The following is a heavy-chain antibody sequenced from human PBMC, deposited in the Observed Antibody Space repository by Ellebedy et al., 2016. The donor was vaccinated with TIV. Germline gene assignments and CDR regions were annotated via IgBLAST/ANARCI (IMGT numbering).Heavy chain of an antibody. V-gene: IGHV3-48*02. CDR1: GFTFSDYH. D-gene: IGHD2-2*01. Sequence: GGSLRLXCATPGFTFSDYHMHWVRQDPGRRLEWVSYINKAGGPTYHADSVRGRFTTSRDNAKNSVYLHMSSLRDEDTAVYYCARDAMWSFDNWGQGTLVTVSS. CDR3: ARDAMWSFDN. CDR2: INKAGGPT. J-gene: IGHJ5*02.